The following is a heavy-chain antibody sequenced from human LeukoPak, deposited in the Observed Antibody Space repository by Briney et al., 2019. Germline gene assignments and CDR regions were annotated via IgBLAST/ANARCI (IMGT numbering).Heavy chain of an antibody. V-gene: IGHV3-20*04. CDR2: INWNGGST. D-gene: IGHD5-12*01. CDR1: GFSFKSYR. J-gene: IGHJ4*02. CDR3: ARSRSGYYVDY. Sequence: GGSLRLSCAASGFSFKSYRMSWVRQAPGKGLEWVSGINWNGGSTGYADSVKGRFTISRDNAKNSLYLQMNSLRAEDTALYYCARSRSGYYVDYWGQGTLVTVSS.